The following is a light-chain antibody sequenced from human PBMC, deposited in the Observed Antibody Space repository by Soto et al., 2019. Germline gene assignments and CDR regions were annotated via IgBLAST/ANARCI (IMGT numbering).Light chain of an antibody. V-gene: IGLV1-44*01. Sequence: QSVLTQPPSASGTPGQRVTISCSGGSSNIKTNGVSWYQQVPGAAPKLLIYSNNQRPSGAPDRFTGSKSGTSASLAIAGLQSEDEATYHCATRDDSLNGLIFGGGTKLTV. CDR1: SSNIKTNG. CDR3: ATRDDSLNGLI. J-gene: IGLJ2*01. CDR2: SNN.